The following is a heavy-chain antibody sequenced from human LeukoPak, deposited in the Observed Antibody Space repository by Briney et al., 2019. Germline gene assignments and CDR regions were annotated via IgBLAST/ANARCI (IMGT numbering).Heavy chain of an antibody. Sequence: GGSLRLSCAASGFTFSSYAMSWVRQAPGKGLEWVAVISYDGSNKYYADSVKGRFTISRDNSKNTLYLQMNSLRAEDTAVYYCARGRYFDRYYFDYWGQGTLVTVSS. J-gene: IGHJ4*02. CDR1: GFTFSSYA. V-gene: IGHV3-30*04. D-gene: IGHD3-9*01. CDR3: ARGRYFDRYYFDY. CDR2: ISYDGSNK.